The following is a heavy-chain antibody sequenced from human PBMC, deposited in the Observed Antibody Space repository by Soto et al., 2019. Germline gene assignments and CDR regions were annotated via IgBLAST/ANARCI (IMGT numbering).Heavy chain of an antibody. CDR2: ISFDSSSK. CDR1: GFSLSSYT. J-gene: IGHJ4*02. V-gene: IGHV3-30-3*01. Sequence: QVQLVESGGGVVQPGRSLRLSCAGSGFSLSSYTMHWVRQAPGKGLEWVALISFDSSSKHYADSVRGRFSISRDNSKNTLYLQMDSLRPDDTALYYCARDRLRLGELSLIGYFDSWCQGTLVTVSS. D-gene: IGHD3-16*02. CDR3: ARDRLRLGELSLIGYFDS.